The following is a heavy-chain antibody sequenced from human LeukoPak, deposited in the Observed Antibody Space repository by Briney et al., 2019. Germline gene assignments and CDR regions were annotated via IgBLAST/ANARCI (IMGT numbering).Heavy chain of an antibody. J-gene: IGHJ5*02. Sequence: GGSLRLSCAVSGFTVSSIYMSWVRQAPGKGLEWVSFIYSDGNTYYADSVKGRFTLSRDSSRNTLYLQMNSLRVDDTAVYYCAGDTHSSSWYDHWGQGTLVTVSS. CDR3: AGDTHSSSWYDH. V-gene: IGHV3-53*01. CDR1: GFTVSSIY. CDR2: IYSDGNT. D-gene: IGHD6-19*01.